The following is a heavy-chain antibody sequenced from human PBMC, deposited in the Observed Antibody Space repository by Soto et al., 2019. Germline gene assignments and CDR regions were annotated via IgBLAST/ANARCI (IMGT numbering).Heavy chain of an antibody. CDR2: ISYDGSRK. V-gene: IGHV3-30-3*01. D-gene: IGHD6-19*01. Sequence: QVQLVESGGGVVQPGRSLRLSCAASGFTFSSYAMHWVRQAPGKGPEWVAVISYDGSRKTYADSVKGQFTISRDNSKNSLFLQMNNLRPEDTAVYYCARRNSDYSSVWSDAFDIWGQGTMVTVSS. J-gene: IGHJ3*02. CDR3: ARRNSDYSSVWSDAFDI. CDR1: GFTFSSYA.